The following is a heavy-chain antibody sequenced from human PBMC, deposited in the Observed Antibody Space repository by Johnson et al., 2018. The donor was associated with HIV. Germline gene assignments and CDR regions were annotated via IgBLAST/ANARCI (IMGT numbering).Heavy chain of an antibody. V-gene: IGHV3-30*04. D-gene: IGHD3-22*01. J-gene: IGHJ3*02. Sequence: QVRLVESGGGVVQPGRSLRVSCAASRFSFSDYAMHWVRQAPGKGLEWVAVISYDGSSKFYPNSLKGRFSISRDNYKNTVYLQMNSLRTEDTAVYYCARGITMISVVKGDAFDMWGQGTMVTVSS. CDR1: RFSFSDYA. CDR3: ARGITMISVVKGDAFDM. CDR2: ISYDGSSK.